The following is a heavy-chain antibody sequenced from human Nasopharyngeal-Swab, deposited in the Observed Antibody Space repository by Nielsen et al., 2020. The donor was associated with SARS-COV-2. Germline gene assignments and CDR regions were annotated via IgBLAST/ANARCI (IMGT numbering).Heavy chain of an antibody. J-gene: IGHJ3*02. CDR3: TTTQGAPYDFHDLDI. D-gene: IGHD3/OR15-3a*01. Sequence: GESLKISCVASGFTFSSAWMTWVRQAPGKGLEWVGRLRSKSDGGTTDYAAPVKGRFIISRDDSKNTLFLQMNSLTTEDTAVYYCTTTQGAPYDFHDLDIWGQGTMVTVSS. CDR1: GFTFSSAW. V-gene: IGHV3-15*01. CDR2: LRSKSDGGTT.